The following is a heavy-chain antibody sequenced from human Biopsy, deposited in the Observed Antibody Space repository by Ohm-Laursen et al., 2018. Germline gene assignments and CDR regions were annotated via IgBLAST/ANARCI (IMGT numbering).Heavy chain of an antibody. CDR1: GGSISSRYHY. V-gene: IGHV4-39*01. CDR3: ARHSLNEFWSGAHYYFDY. CDR2: DYYCGST. J-gene: IGHJ4*02. Sequence: SETLSLTCSVSGGSISSRYHYWGRLRQPPGKGLGWIGHDYYCGSTFYNLSLESRVTVAVDTTKNQFHLRPTSMSAPDTAVYSCARHSLNEFWSGAHYYFDYWGLGTLVTVSS. D-gene: IGHD3-3*01.